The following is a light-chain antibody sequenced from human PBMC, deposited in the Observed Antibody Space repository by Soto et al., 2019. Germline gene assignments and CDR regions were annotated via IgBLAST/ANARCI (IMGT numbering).Light chain of an antibody. Sequence: DIQMTQSPSTLSASVGDRVTITCRAGQRFSSWLAWYQQKPGKAPNLLIYDASSLQSGVPSRVSGSESGTEFTLTISSLQPEDFATYDCQQFNGFPRTFGQGTKVDIK. V-gene: IGKV1-5*01. J-gene: IGKJ1*01. CDR1: QRFSSW. CDR2: DAS. CDR3: QQFNGFPRT.